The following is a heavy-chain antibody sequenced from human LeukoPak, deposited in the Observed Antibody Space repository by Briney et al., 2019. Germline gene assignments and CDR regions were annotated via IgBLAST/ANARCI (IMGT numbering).Heavy chain of an antibody. CDR3: AKTVWSRLAAGLDS. D-gene: IGHD2-21*02. Sequence: PSETLSLTCTVSGGSISSSSYYWGWIRQPPGKGLEWIGSIYYSGSTYYNPSLKSRVTISVDTSKNQFSLKLSSVTATDTAVYYCAKTVWSRLAAGLDSWGQGTLVTVPS. J-gene: IGHJ4*02. V-gene: IGHV4-39*01. CDR2: IYYSGST. CDR1: GGSISSSSYY.